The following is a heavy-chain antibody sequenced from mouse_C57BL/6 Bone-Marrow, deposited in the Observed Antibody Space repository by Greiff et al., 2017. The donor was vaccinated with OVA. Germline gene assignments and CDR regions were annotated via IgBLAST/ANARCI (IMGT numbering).Heavy chain of an antibody. J-gene: IGHJ4*01. CDR2: IYPGNSDT. Sequence: VQLKESGTVLARPGASVTMSCKTSGYTFTSYWMHLVKQTPVQGLEWIGAIYPGNSDTSYNQQFKGQAKLAAVTSASAAYMERSSLTNEDSAVYYSTRRTTVVPYAMDYGGQGTSVTVAS. D-gene: IGHD1-1*01. CDR1: GYTFTSYW. CDR3: TRRTTVVPYAMDY. V-gene: IGHV1-5*01.